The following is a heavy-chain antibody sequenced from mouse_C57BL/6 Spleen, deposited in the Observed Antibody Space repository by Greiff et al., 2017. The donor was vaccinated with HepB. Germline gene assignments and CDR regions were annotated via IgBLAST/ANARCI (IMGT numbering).Heavy chain of an antibody. Sequence: VKLMESGPGLVQPPQSLSITCTVSGFSLTSYGVHWVRQPPEKGLEWLGVIGSGGSTDYNAAFISRLSISKDNSKSQVFFKMNSLQADDTAIYYWASHYDYGGEAVYYYAMDYWGQGTSVTVSS. CDR1: GFSLTSYG. CDR2: IGSGGST. J-gene: IGHJ4*01. CDR3: ASHYDYGGEAVYYYAMDY. D-gene: IGHD2-4*01. V-gene: IGHV2-4*01.